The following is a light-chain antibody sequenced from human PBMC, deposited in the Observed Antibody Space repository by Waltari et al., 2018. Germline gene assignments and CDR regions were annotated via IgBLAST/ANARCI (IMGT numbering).Light chain of an antibody. CDR3: TSFTTTNTYV. V-gene: IGLV2-14*03. Sequence: QSALTQPASVSGSPGQSITVSCTGTSSDVGRYNYVSWYQQHPGKAPNLLIYDVNTRPSGVSDRFSGSKSGNTASLTISGLQAEDEADYYCTSFTTTNTYVFGSGTEVTVL. J-gene: IGLJ1*01. CDR1: SSDVGRYNY. CDR2: DVN.